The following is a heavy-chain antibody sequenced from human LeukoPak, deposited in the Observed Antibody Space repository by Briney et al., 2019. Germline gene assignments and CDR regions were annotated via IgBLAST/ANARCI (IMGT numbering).Heavy chain of an antibody. D-gene: IGHD3-10*01. Sequence: GGPLRLSCAASGFTFSDYWMSWVRQAPGKGLEWVANVKQDGGEKHYIDSVKGRFTISRDNAENSIYLQMSSLRAEDTALYYCARLHSGSYYSDPFDYWGQGTLVTVSS. CDR3: ARLHSGSYYSDPFDY. V-gene: IGHV3-7*03. J-gene: IGHJ4*02. CDR2: VKQDGGEK. CDR1: GFTFSDYW.